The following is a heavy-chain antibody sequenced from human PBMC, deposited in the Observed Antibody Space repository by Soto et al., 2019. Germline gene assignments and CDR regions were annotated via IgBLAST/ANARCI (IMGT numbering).Heavy chain of an antibody. CDR3: APEGALLYGGNPGYSYTVGL. V-gene: IGHV4-30-4*01. CDR1: GDSIISGDYY. D-gene: IGHD4-17*01. CDR2: IYYSGDT. J-gene: IGHJ6*02. Sequence: QVQLQESGPGLVKPSQTLSLTCTVSGDSIISGDYYWSWIRQPPGKGLEWIGYIYYSGDTNYNPSRKIRVIISLTTSNNHSPLKLSAVTAADTAVYSCAPEGALLYGGNPGYSYTVGLWVQGTTVTAAS.